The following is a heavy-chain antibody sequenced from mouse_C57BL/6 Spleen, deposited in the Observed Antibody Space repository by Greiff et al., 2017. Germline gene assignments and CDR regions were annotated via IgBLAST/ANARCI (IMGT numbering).Heavy chain of an antibody. CDR1: GYTFTSYW. CDR3: ARLSYDYGSSYFGY. J-gene: IGHJ2*01. CDR2: IYPGSGST. D-gene: IGHD1-1*01. Sequence: QVQLQQSGAELVKPGASVKMSCKASGYTFTSYWITWVKQRPGQGLEWIGDIYPGSGSTNYNEKFKSKATLTVDTASSTAYMQLRSLTSEDSAVYYCARLSYDYGSSYFGYWGQGTTLTGSS. V-gene: IGHV1-55*01.